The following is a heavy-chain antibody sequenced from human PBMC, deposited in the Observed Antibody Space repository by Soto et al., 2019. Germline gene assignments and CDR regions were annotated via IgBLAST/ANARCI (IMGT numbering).Heavy chain of an antibody. J-gene: IGHJ5*02. Sequence: GGSLRLSCVASRFTFSNYAMHWVRQAPGKGLEYVSAISSSGSTTYYADSVKGRFTISRDNSKNTQYLQMGSLSAEDMAVYYCARSTYYYDSSGQNLFDPWGQGTLVTVSS. D-gene: IGHD3-22*01. CDR2: ISSSGSTT. CDR3: ARSTYYYDSSGQNLFDP. CDR1: RFTFSNYA. V-gene: IGHV3-64*02.